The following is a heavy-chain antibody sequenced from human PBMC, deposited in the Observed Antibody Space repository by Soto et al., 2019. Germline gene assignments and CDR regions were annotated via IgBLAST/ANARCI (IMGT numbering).Heavy chain of an antibody. D-gene: IGHD4-4*01. V-gene: IGHV3-33*01. CDR1: GFTFSSYG. Sequence: GGSLRLSCAASGFTFSSYGMHWVRQAPGKGPDWVAVIWYDGSNKYYADSVKGRFTISRDNSKNTLYLQMNSLRAEDTAVYYCARESGALTVTRYNWFDPWGQGTLVTVSS. J-gene: IGHJ5*02. CDR3: ARESGALTVTRYNWFDP. CDR2: IWYDGSNK.